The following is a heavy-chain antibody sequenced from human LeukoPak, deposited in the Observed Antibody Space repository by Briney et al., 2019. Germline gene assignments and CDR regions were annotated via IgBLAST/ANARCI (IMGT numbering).Heavy chain of an antibody. J-gene: IGHJ6*02. CDR3: ARDPPGRAGSNYYYGMDV. D-gene: IGHD6-19*01. CDR1: GFTFTNAW. CDR2: IKSKTDGGTT. Sequence: GSLRLSCAASGFTFTNAWMSWVRQAPGKGLEWVGRIKSKTDGGTTDYAAPVKGRFTISRDDSKNTLYLQMNSLRAEDTAVYYCARDPPGRAGSNYYYGMDVWGQGTTVTVSS. V-gene: IGHV3-15*01.